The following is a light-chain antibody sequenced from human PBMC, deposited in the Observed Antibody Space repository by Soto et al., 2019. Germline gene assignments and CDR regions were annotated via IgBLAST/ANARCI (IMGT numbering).Light chain of an antibody. Sequence: NFMLTQPHSVSESPGKTLSISCTRSRGSLANNYVQWYQQRPGSAPTTVIYENNQRLSGVPDRFSGPPDGSSNSASLTISRLQAEDEADYYCQSYDSDFVVFGGGTKVTVL. V-gene: IGLV6-57*04. CDR2: ENN. CDR1: RGSLANNY. J-gene: IGLJ2*01. CDR3: QSYDSDFVV.